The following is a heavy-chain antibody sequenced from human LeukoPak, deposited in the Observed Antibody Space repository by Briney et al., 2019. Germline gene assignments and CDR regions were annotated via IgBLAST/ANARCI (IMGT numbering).Heavy chain of an antibody. CDR3: ASGSLGDGYGVGDYYQYMDV. D-gene: IGHD5-24*01. CDR1: GGTFNSYA. J-gene: IGHJ6*03. Sequence: GSSVKVSCKASGGTFNSYAISWVRQAPGQGLEWMGGIMPLFGTANYAQEFQGRVTFTTDESASPAYMEVSSLRSEDTAVYYCASGSLGDGYGVGDYYQYMDVWGKGTTVTVSS. CDR2: IMPLFGTA. V-gene: IGHV1-69*05.